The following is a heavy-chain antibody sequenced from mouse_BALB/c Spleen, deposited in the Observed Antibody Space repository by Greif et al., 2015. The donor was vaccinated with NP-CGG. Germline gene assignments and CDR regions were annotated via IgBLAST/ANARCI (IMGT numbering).Heavy chain of an antibody. V-gene: IGHV7-3*02. CDR3: ARHSSGYLAY. CDR1: GFTFTDYY. CDR2: IRNKANGYTT. D-gene: IGHD3-1*01. J-gene: IGHJ3*01. Sequence: EVQVVESGGGLVQPGGSLRLSCATSGFTFTDYYMSWVRQPPGKALEWLGFIRNKANGYTTEYSASVKGRFTISRDNSQSILYLQMNTLRAEDSATYYCARHSSGYLAYWGQGTLVTVSA.